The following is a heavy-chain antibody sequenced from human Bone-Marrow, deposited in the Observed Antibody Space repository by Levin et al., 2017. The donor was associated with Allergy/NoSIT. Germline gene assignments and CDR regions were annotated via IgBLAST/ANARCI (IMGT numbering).Heavy chain of an antibody. J-gene: IGHJ4*02. D-gene: IGHD2-21*01. CDR3: ARVGDRGFDY. V-gene: IGHV4-39*07. CDR2: IYYSGST. Sequence: SETLSLTCTVSGGSISSSSYYWGWIRQPPGKGLEWIGSIYYSGSTYYNPSLKSRVTISVDTSKNQFSLKLSAVTAADTAVYYCARVGDRGFDYWGQGTLVTVSS. CDR1: GGSISSSSYY.